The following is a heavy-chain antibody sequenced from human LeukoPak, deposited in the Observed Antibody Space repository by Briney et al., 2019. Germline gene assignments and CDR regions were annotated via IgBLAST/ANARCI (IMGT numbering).Heavy chain of an antibody. D-gene: IGHD3-10*01. J-gene: IGHJ3*02. V-gene: IGHV5-51*01. CDR3: ARLTSFYGSGSYYEGAFDI. CDR2: IYPGDSDT. CDR1: GYSFTSYW. Sequence: GESLKISCKGSGYSFTSYWIGWVRQMPGKGLEWMGIIYPGDSDTRYSPSFQGQVTISADKSISTAYLQWSSLKASDTAMYYCARLTSFYGSGSYYEGAFDIWGQGTMVTVSS.